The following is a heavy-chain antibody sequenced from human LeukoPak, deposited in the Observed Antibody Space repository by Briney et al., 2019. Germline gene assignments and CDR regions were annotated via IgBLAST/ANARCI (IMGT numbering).Heavy chain of an antibody. Sequence: GGSLRLSCAASGFTFSSYGMHWVRQAPGKGLEGVAVIWYDGSNKYYADSVKGRFTISRDNSKNTLYLQMNSLRAEATAVYYCAKSYGMVATNTFDYWGQGTLVTVSS. V-gene: IGHV3-33*06. D-gene: IGHD5-12*01. CDR1: GFTFSSYG. CDR3: AKSYGMVATNTFDY. J-gene: IGHJ4*02. CDR2: IWYDGSNK.